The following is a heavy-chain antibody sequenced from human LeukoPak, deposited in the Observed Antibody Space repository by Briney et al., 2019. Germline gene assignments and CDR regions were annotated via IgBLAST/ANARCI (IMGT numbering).Heavy chain of an antibody. Sequence: SETLSLTCTVSGGSISSSSYYWGWIRQPPGKGLEWIGSIYYSGSTYYNPSLKSRVTISVDTSKNQFSLKLSSVTAADTAVYYCARRLGGTSTGFDYWGQGTQVTVSS. J-gene: IGHJ4*02. D-gene: IGHD2-2*01. CDR1: GGSISSSSYY. CDR3: ARRLGGTSTGFDY. CDR2: IYYSGST. V-gene: IGHV4-39*01.